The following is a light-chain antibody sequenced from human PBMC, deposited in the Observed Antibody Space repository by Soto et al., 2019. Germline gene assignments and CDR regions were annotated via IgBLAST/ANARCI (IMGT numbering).Light chain of an antibody. CDR3: CPYAGSSTFGV. J-gene: IGLJ2*01. Sequence: QSALTQPASVSGSPGQSITISCTGTSSDVGSYNLVSWYQQHPGKAPKLIIYEGSKRPSGVSNRFSGSKTGNTASLTISWVQAEDEADYYCCPYAGSSTFGVFGGGTKLTVL. V-gene: IGLV2-23*03. CDR2: EGS. CDR1: SSDVGSYNL.